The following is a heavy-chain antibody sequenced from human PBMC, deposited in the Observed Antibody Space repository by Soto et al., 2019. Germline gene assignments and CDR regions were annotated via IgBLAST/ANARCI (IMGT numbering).Heavy chain of an antibody. V-gene: IGHV1-69*12. CDR1: GGSLSNYG. Sequence: QVQLVQSGAEVKKPGSSVKVSCKASGGSLSNYGISWVRQAPGQGLEWMGAIIPVFGTPNYAQKFQDRVTINADESTTTVYMEVRSLTSEVTAVYYCARGDATKIVVTTYYAMDVWGQGTTVTVSS. CDR2: IIPVFGTP. D-gene: IGHD3-22*01. CDR3: ARGDATKIVVTTYYAMDV. J-gene: IGHJ6*02.